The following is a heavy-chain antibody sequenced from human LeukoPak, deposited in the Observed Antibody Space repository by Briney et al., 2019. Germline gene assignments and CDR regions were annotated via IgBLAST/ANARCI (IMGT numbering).Heavy chain of an antibody. J-gene: IGHJ3*02. CDR2: ITNWNGGST. CDR1: GFTFDDYG. V-gene: IGHV3-20*04. D-gene: IGHD2-2*02. CDR3: ARCSRSSTDCYSAFDI. Sequence: PGGSLRLSCEASGFTFDDYGMSWLRQSTGKGLEWVSAITNWNGGSTGYADSVRGRFTISRDNAKNSLYLQMNSLRAEDTALYYCARCSRSSTDCYSAFDIWGQGTMVTVSS.